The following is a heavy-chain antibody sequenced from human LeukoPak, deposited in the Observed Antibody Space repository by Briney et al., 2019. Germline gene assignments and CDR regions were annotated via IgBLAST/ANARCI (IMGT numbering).Heavy chain of an antibody. J-gene: IGHJ6*03. V-gene: IGHV3-66*02. Sequence: GGSLRLSCVASGFTFSTYAMTWVRQAPGKGLEWVSVIYSGGSTYYADSVKGRFTISRDNSKNTLYLQMNSLRAEDTAVYYCARDLGVVPAAIGYYYYMDVWGKGTTVTVSS. D-gene: IGHD2-2*01. CDR1: GFTFSTYA. CDR3: ARDLGVVPAAIGYYYYMDV. CDR2: IYSGGST.